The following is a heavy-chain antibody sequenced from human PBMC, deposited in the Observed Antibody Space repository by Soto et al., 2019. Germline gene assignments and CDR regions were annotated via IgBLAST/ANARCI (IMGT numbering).Heavy chain of an antibody. J-gene: IGHJ4*02. CDR3: ARGDMPDAAILWD. CDR1: GFIFSNFW. V-gene: IGHV3-7*01. CDR2: INQDATEK. Sequence: GGSLRLSCGVSGFIFSNFWMSWVRQAPGKGLEWVAHINQDATEKFYADSVKGRFTISRDNAKKSVDLQMNSLRAGDTAIYYCARGDMPDAAILWDWGRGTLVTVSS. D-gene: IGHD2-21*02.